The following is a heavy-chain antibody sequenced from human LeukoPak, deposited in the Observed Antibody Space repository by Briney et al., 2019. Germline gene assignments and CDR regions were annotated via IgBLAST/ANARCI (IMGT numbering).Heavy chain of an antibody. J-gene: IGHJ4*02. V-gene: IGHV3-30-3*01. CDR3: AREMSLRGYSYGYPNY. CDR1: GFTFSSYA. D-gene: IGHD5-18*01. Sequence: GRSLRLSCAASGFTFSSYAMHWVRQAPGKGLEWVAVISYDGSNKYYADSVKGRFTISRDNSKNTLYLQMNSLRAEDTAVYYCAREMSLRGYSYGYPNYWGQGALVTVSS. CDR2: ISYDGSNK.